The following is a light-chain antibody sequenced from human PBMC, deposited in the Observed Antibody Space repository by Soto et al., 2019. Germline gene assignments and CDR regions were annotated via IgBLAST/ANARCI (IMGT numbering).Light chain of an antibody. J-gene: IGKJ5*01. CDR1: QSVSGY. Sequence: EIVLTQSPATLSLSPGETATLSCRASQSVSGYIGWYQQKPGQAPRLLIYADSNRATGIPARFSGSGSGTDFTLTISSLEPEDFAVYYCQQRSNWVTFGQGTRLEIK. CDR2: ADS. CDR3: QQRSNWVT. V-gene: IGKV3-11*01.